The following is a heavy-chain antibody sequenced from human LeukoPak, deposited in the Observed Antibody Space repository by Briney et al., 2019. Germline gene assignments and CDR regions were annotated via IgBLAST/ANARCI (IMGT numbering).Heavy chain of an antibody. Sequence: ASVKVSCKASGYTFTSYDINWVRQATGHGLEWMGWMNPNSGNTGYAQKFQGRVTMTRNTSISTAYMELSSLRSEDTAVYYCARWYCSSTSCWGADYWGQGTLVTVSS. D-gene: IGHD2-2*01. CDR2: MNPNSGNT. CDR3: ARWYCSSTSCWGADY. J-gene: IGHJ4*02. CDR1: GYTFTSYD. V-gene: IGHV1-8*01.